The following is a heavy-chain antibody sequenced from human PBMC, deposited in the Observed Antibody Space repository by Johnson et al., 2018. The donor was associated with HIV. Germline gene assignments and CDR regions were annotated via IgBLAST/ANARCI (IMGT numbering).Heavy chain of an antibody. CDR2: ISWNSGSI. V-gene: IGHV3-9*01. J-gene: IGHJ3*02. CDR3: TGDGPRDAFDI. D-gene: IGHD2-21*02. CDR1: GFTFDDYA. Sequence: VQLVESGGGLVQPGRSLRLSCAASGFTFDDYAMHWVRQAPGKGLEWVSGISWNSGSIGYADSVKGRFTISIDNAKNSLYLQMNSLRAEDTAVYYCTGDGPRDAFDIWGQGTVVIVSS.